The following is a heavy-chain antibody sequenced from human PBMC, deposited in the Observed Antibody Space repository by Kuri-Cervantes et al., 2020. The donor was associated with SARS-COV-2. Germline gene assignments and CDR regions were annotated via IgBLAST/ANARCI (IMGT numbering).Heavy chain of an antibody. Sequence: ASVKVSCKASGYTFTSYGISWVRQAPGQGLEWMGWISAYNGNTNYAQKLQGRVTMTTDISTSTAYMELRSLRSDDTAVYYCARVDDTAMVIAHGAFDIWGQGTMVTVSS. J-gene: IGHJ3*02. CDR3: ARVDDTAMVIAHGAFDI. V-gene: IGHV1-18*01. CDR2: ISAYNGNT. D-gene: IGHD5-18*01. CDR1: GYTFTSYG.